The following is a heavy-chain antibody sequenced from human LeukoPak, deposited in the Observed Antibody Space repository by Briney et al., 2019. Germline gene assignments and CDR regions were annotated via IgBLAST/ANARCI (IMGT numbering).Heavy chain of an antibody. CDR2: IIPILGIA. CDR1: GGTFSSYA. J-gene: IGHJ4*02. CDR3: ARDLDVGTTVSNY. V-gene: IGHV1-69*04. D-gene: IGHD4-17*01. Sequence: SVKVSCKASGGTFSSYAISWVRQAPGQGLEWMGRIIPILGIANYAQKFQGRVAITADKSTSTAYMELSSLRSEDTAVYYCARDLDVGTTVSNYWGQGTLVTVSS.